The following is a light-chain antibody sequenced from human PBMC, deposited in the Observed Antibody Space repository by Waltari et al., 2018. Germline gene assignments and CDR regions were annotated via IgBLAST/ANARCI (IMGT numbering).Light chain of an antibody. CDR3: QQRSNWPYT. Sequence: GRASQTVMSFCAWYQQKPRQAPRLLIFDASSRATGIPAKFRGSGSGTDFTLTVSNLEPEDFAVYYCQQRSNWPYTFGQGTRVDIK. V-gene: IGKV3-11*01. CDR2: DAS. CDR1: QTVMSF. J-gene: IGKJ2*01.